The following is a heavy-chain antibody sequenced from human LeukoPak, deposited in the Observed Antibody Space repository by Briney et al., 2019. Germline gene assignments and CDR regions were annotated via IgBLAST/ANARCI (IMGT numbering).Heavy chain of an antibody. D-gene: IGHD5-18*01. CDR3: ARRFDTAMVGDY. CDR2: ISAYNGNT. Sequence: ASVKVSCKASGYTFTSYGISWVRQAPGQGLEWMGWISAYNGNTNYAQKLQGRVTMTTDTSTSTAYMELRSLKSDDTAVYYCARRFDTAMVGDYWGQGTLVTVSS. CDR1: GYTFTSYG. J-gene: IGHJ4*02. V-gene: IGHV1-18*01.